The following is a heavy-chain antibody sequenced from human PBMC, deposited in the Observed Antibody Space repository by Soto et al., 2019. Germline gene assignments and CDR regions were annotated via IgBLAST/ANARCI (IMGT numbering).Heavy chain of an antibody. CDR1: GFNFRNFN. CDR3: ARDLRGHYGP. D-gene: IGHD4-17*01. CDR2: VSGSSSYI. V-gene: IGHV3-21*06. Sequence: PGGSLRLSCEGSGFNFRNFNMIWVRQAPGKGLEWVSSVSGSSSYIYYADSVKGRSTVSRDNANNLVFLQMNGLRPEDTAMYYCARDLRGHYGPWGQGTMVTVSS. J-gene: IGHJ3*01.